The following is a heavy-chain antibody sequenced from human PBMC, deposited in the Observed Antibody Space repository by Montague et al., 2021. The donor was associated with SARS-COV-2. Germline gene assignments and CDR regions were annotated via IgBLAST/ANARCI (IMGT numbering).Heavy chain of an antibody. D-gene: IGHD5-18*01. V-gene: IGHV4-61*02. Sequence: TLSLTCTVSGGSISSGSYYWSWIRQPAGKGLEWIGRIYTSGSTNYNPSLKSRVTISVDTSKNQFSLKLSSVTAADTAVYYCARENFSGYSYGRGSYYYYYGMDVWGQGTTVTVSS. J-gene: IGHJ6*02. CDR2: IYTSGST. CDR1: GGSISSGSYY. CDR3: ARENFSGYSYGRGSYYYYYGMDV.